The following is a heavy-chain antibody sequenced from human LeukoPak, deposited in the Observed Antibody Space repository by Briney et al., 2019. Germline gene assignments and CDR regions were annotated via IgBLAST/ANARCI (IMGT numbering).Heavy chain of an antibody. CDR3: ASFLGAAGTGGDY. D-gene: IGHD6-13*01. Sequence: SETLSLTCAVYGRPLSGYHWSWIRQAPGKGLEWIREINHSGSTNYNLSLKSRVTIPVDTSKIQFSLKLSSVTAADTDVYYCASFLGAAGTGGDYWGQATLVTVPS. J-gene: IGHJ4*02. CDR2: INHSGST. CDR1: GRPLSGYH. V-gene: IGHV4-34*01.